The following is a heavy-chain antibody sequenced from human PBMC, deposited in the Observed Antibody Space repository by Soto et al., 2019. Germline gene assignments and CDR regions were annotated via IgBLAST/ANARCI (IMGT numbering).Heavy chain of an antibody. CDR3: AKDLQAYYFLSGYYPYFAY. CDR1: GFTCSRYA. D-gene: IGHD3-3*01. Sequence: PGGSLRLSCAASGFTCSRYAMSWFRQAPGKGLEWVSAISGSGGSTYYADSVKGRFTVSRDNSKNTLYLQMNSLRAEDTAVYYCAKDLQAYYFLSGYYPYFAYWRQGTLVTVS. CDR2: ISGSGGST. V-gene: IGHV3-23*01. J-gene: IGHJ4*02.